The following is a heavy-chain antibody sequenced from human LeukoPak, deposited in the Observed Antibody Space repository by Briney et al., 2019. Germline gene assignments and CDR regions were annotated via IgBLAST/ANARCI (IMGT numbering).Heavy chain of an antibody. CDR3: ARWLQSEIDY. CDR1: GFTFSSYS. J-gene: IGHJ4*02. V-gene: IGHV3-21*01. CDR2: ISSSSSYI. D-gene: IGHD5-24*01. Sequence: PGGSLRLSCAASGFTFSSYSMNWVRQVPGKGLEWVSSISSSSSYIYYADSVKGRFTISRDNAKNSLYLQMNSLRAEDTAVYYCARWLQSEIDYWGQGTLVTVSS.